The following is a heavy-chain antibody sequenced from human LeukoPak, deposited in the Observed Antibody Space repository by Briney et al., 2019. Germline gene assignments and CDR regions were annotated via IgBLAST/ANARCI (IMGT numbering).Heavy chain of an antibody. D-gene: IGHD3-10*01. V-gene: IGHV4-30-4*08. J-gene: IGHJ4*02. CDR2: IYYSGST. CDR1: GGSLSSGDYY. Sequence: SETLSLTCTVSGGSLSSGDYYWSWIRQPPGKGLEWIGYIYYSGSTYYNPSLKSRVTISVDTSKNQFSLKLSSVTAADTAVYYCARRKWFGESDFDYWGQGTLVTVSS. CDR3: ARRKWFGESDFDY.